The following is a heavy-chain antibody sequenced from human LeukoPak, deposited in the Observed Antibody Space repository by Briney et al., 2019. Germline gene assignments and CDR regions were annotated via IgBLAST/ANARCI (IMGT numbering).Heavy chain of an antibody. Sequence: GGSLTLSCAASGFSVSINYMNWVCQAPGKGLEWVSILYSGSDTYYADSVKGRFTISRDNSKNTLFLQMNSLRAEDTAVYYCARVGDHFHWYLDLWGRGTLVTVSS. V-gene: IGHV3-53*01. D-gene: IGHD3-3*02. J-gene: IGHJ2*01. CDR1: GFSVSINY. CDR2: LYSGSDT. CDR3: ARVGDHFHWYLDL.